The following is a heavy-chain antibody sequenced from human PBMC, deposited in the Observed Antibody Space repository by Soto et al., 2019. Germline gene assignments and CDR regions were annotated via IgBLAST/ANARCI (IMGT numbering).Heavy chain of an antibody. CDR3: ARDFIPEYGDYAVGYYGMDV. J-gene: IGHJ6*02. Sequence: QVQLVQSGAEVKKPGASVKVSCKASGYTFTSYGISWARQAPGQGLEWMGWISAYTGNTNYAQKLQGRVTMTTDTSTSKAYMELRSLRSDDTAVYYCARDFIPEYGDYAVGYYGMDVWGQGTTVTVSS. V-gene: IGHV1-18*01. D-gene: IGHD4-17*01. CDR2: ISAYTGNT. CDR1: GYTFTSYG.